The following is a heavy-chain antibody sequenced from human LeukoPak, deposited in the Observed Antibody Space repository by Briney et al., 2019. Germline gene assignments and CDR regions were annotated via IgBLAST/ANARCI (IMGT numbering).Heavy chain of an antibody. D-gene: IGHD5-12*01. J-gene: IGHJ4*02. Sequence: GGSLRLSCAASGFTFSSHWIHWVRQAPGKALVWVSGINRDGSSTSYADSVKGRFTISRDNAKNTLYLQMNSLRAEDTAVYYCARGSGNEPFDYWGQGTLVTVSS. CDR1: GFTFSSHW. V-gene: IGHV3-74*01. CDR2: INRDGSST. CDR3: ARGSGNEPFDY.